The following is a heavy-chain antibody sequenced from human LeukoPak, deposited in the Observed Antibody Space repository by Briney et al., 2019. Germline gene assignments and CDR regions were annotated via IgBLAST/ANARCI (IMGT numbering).Heavy chain of an antibody. CDR2: IYYSGST. J-gene: IGHJ5*02. V-gene: IGHV4-39*01. CDR3: ARHVDPQQLDNWFDP. Sequence: PSETLSLTCTVSGGSISSSSYYWGWIRQPPGKGLEWIGSIYYSGSTYYNPSLKSRVTISVDTSKNQFSLKLSSVTAADTAVYYCARHVDPQQLDNWFDPWGQGTLVTVSS. D-gene: IGHD6-13*01. CDR1: GGSISSSSYY.